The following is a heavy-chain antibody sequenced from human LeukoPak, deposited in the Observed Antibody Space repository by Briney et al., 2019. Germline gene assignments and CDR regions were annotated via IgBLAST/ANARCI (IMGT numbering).Heavy chain of an antibody. CDR1: GGSISSSNW. J-gene: IGHJ6*02. Sequence: SETLSLTCAVSGGSISSSNWWSWVRQPPGKGLEWIGEIYHSGSTNYNPSLKSRVTISVDTSKNQFSLKLSSVTAADTAVYYCARGTGSFYKDSYYGMGVWGQGTPVTVSS. V-gene: IGHV4-4*02. CDR2: IYHSGST. CDR3: ARGTGSFYKDSYYGMGV. D-gene: IGHD3-10*01.